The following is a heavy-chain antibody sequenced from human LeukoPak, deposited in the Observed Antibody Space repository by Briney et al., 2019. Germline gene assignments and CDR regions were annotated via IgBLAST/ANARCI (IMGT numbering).Heavy chain of an antibody. Sequence: GGSLRLSCAVPGATVNSNYMGWVRQAPGKGLEWVSVIYAGGSTYYRDSVRGRFTISRDISKNTLYLQMNSLRAEDTARYYCARDFSGYWGRGTLVTVSS. CDR3: ARDFSGY. J-gene: IGHJ4*02. CDR1: GATVNSNY. CDR2: IYAGGST. V-gene: IGHV3-66*02. D-gene: IGHD2-15*01.